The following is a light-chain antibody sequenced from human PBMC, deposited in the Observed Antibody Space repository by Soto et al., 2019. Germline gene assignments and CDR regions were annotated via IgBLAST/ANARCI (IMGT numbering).Light chain of an antibody. CDR1: QGIRRE. Sequence: ALQMTQSPSSLSASVGDRVTITCPASQGIRRELGWYQQKPGKAPKLLIYTASTLQSGVPSRFSGSGSGTDFTLTISSLQPEDFATYYCIQDYNYPLTFGGGAKVDIK. CDR3: IQDYNYPLT. J-gene: IGKJ4*01. V-gene: IGKV1-6*01. CDR2: TAS.